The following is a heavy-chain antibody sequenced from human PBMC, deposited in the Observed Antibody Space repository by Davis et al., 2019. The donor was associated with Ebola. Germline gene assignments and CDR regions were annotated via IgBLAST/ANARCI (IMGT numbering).Heavy chain of an antibody. V-gene: IGHV4-4*07. D-gene: IGHD2-15*01. J-gene: IGHJ4*02. CDR2: IYTSGST. CDR3: ARVAVTRGYFDY. CDR1: GGSISSYY. Sequence: PGGSLRLSCTVSGGSISSYYWSWIRQPAGKGLEWIGRIYTSGSTNYNPSLKSRVTMSVDTSKNQFSLKLSSVTAADTAVYYCARVAVTRGYFDYWGQGTLVTVSS.